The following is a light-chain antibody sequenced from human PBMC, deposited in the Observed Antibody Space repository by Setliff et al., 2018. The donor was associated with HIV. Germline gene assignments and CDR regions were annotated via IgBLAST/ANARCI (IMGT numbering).Light chain of an antibody. V-gene: IGLV2-14*03. Sequence: QSVLTQPASVSGSPGQSITISCTGTSSDVGGYKYVSWYQQHPGKAPKLMIYDVGNRPSGVSNRLSGSKSGNTASLTISGLQAEDEADYYCSSYTTISTYVFGTGTKVTV. J-gene: IGLJ1*01. CDR3: SSYTTISTYV. CDR2: DVG. CDR1: SSDVGGYKY.